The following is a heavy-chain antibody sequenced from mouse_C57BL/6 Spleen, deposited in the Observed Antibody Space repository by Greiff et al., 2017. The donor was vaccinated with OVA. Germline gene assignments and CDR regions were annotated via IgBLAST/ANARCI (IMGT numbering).Heavy chain of an antibody. V-gene: IGHV1-54*01. CDR1: GYAFTNYL. CDR2: INPGSGGT. D-gene: IGHD2-3*01. J-gene: IGHJ2*01. Sequence: QVQLQQSGAELVRPGTSVKVSCKASGYAFTNYLIEWVKQRPGQGLEWIGVINPGSGGTNYNEKFKGKATLTADESSSTAYMQLSSLTSEDSAVYFCARGIYDGYYDFDYWGQGTTLTVSS. CDR3: ARGIYDGYYDFDY.